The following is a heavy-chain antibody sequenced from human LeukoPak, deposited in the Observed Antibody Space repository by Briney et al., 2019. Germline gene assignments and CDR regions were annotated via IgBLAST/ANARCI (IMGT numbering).Heavy chain of an antibody. V-gene: IGHV1-8*01. D-gene: IGHD2-2*02. CDR1: GYTFTSYD. Sequence: SVKVSCKASGYTFTSYDINWVRQATGQGLEWMGWMNPNSGNTGYAQKFQGRVTMTRNTSISTAYMELSSLRSEDTAVYYCARACSSTSCYIPPRDSDNWSDPWGQGTLVTVSS. CDR2: MNPNSGNT. J-gene: IGHJ5*02. CDR3: ARACSSTSCYIPPRDSDNWSDP.